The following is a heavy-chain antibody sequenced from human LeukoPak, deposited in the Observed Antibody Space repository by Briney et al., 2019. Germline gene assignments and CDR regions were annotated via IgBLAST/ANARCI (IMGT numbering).Heavy chain of an antibody. CDR3: AKVGTYDYGDYGGYYFDY. CDR1: EFTFSAYA. CDR2: VRYGGNIK. J-gene: IGHJ4*02. Sequence: GGSLRLSCAASEFTFSAYAMHWIRQAPGRGLEWVAFVRYGGNIKYYADSVKGRFTISRDNSKNTLYLQMNSLRAEDTAVYYCAKVGTYDYGDYGGYYFDYWGQGTLVTVSS. V-gene: IGHV3-30*02. D-gene: IGHD4-17*01.